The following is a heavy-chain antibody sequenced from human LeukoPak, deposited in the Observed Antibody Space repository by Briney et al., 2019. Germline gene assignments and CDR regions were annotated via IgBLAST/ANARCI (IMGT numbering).Heavy chain of an antibody. V-gene: IGHV1-18*01. J-gene: IGHJ4*02. CDR2: ISAYNGNT. CDR3: ARDRTHSGYDPYYFDY. D-gene: IGHD5-12*01. Sequence: ASVKVSCKASGYIFTDYYIHWVRQAPGQGLEWMGWISAYNGNTNYAQKLQGRVTMTTDTSTSTAYMELRSLRSDDTAVYYCARDRTHSGYDPYYFDYWGQGTLVTVSS. CDR1: GYIFTDYY.